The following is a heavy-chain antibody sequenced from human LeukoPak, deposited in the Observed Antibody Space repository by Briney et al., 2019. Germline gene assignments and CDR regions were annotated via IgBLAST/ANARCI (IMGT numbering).Heavy chain of an antibody. CDR3: AKGVYGYADYALLDY. Sequence: GGSLRLSCAASGFTFSNAWMSWVRQAPGKGLEWVSAISSSGGSTYYADSVKGRFTISRDSSKNTLYLLMSSLRAEDTAVYYCAKGVYGYADYALLDYWGQGTLVTVSS. CDR1: GFTFSNAW. D-gene: IGHD2-2*01. CDR2: ISSSGGST. J-gene: IGHJ4*02. V-gene: IGHV3-23*01.